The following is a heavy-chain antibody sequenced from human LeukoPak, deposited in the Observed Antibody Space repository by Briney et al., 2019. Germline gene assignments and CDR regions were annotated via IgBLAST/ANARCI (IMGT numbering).Heavy chain of an antibody. D-gene: IGHD6-13*01. CDR3: ARGFYSSSWYNYYYGMDV. J-gene: IGHJ6*02. V-gene: IGHV1-8*01. CDR2: MNPNSGNT. CDR1: RYTFTSYD. Sequence: ASVKVSCKASRYTFTSYDINWVRQATGQGLEWMGWMNPNSGNTGYAQKFQGRVTMTRNTSISTAYMELSSLRSEDTAVYYCARGFYSSSWYNYYYGMDVWGQGTTVTVSS.